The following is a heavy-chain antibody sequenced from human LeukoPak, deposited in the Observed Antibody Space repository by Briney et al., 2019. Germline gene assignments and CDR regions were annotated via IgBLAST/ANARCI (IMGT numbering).Heavy chain of an antibody. J-gene: IGHJ4*02. CDR3: AKDRDYGDYSDY. D-gene: IGHD4-17*01. Sequence: PGGSLRLSCAASGFTFSSYGMHWVRQAPGKGLEWVAVIWYDGSNKYYADSVKGRFTISRDNSKNTLYLQMNSLRAEDTAVYYCAKDRDYGDYSDYWGQGTLVTVSS. CDR2: IWYDGSNK. V-gene: IGHV3-33*06. CDR1: GFTFSSYG.